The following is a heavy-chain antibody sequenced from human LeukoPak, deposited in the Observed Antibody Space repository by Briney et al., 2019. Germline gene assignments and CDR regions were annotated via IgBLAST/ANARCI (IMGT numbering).Heavy chain of an antibody. D-gene: IGHD1-14*01. CDR3: ARGPPLTYDHTPEGYYHYYMDV. CDR2: IIPIFATT. J-gene: IGHJ6*03. V-gene: IGHV1-69*13. CDR1: GYTFTSYG. Sequence: SVKVSCKASGYTFTSYGISWVRQAPGQGLEWMGGIIPIFATTNYAQEFQGRVSITADEFTSTVYMELTSLRSDDTGVYYCARGPPLTYDHTPEGYYHYYMDVWGKGTTIIISS.